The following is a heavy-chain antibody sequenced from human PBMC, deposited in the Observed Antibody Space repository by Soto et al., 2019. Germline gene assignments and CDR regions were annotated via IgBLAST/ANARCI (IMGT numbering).Heavy chain of an antibody. Sequence: SETLSLTCAVYGGSFSGYYWSWIRQPPGKGLEWIGEINHSGSTNYNPSLKSRVTISVDTSKNQFSLKLSSVTAADTAVYYCARGRGIAVAGTRGPFDYWGQGTLVTVSS. CDR1: GGSFSGYY. CDR3: ARGRGIAVAGTRGPFDY. CDR2: INHSGST. J-gene: IGHJ4*02. D-gene: IGHD6-19*01. V-gene: IGHV4-34*01.